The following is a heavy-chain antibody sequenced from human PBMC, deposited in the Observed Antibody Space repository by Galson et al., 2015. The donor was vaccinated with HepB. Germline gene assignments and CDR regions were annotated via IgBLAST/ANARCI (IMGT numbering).Heavy chain of an antibody. CDR3: ARVGWELRPLDY. CDR2: ISGSGDNT. Sequence: SLRLSCAASGLTFSSYAMNWVRQAPGKGLQWVSRISGSGDNTYYADSVKGRFTISRDNSKNTVFLQMNSLRAGDTAVYYCARVGWELRPLDYWGQGTLVTVSS. D-gene: IGHD1-26*01. V-gene: IGHV3-23*01. CDR1: GLTFSSYA. J-gene: IGHJ4*02.